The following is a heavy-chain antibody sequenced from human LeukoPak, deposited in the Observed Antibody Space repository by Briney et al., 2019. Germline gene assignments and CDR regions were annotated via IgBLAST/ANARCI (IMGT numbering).Heavy chain of an antibody. CDR1: GGSISSSSYY. V-gene: IGHV4-39*07. D-gene: IGHD6-13*01. J-gene: IGHJ3*02. CDR2: IYYSGST. Sequence: PSETLSLTCTVSGGSISSSSYYWGWIRQPPGKGLEWIGSIYYSGSTYYNPSLKSRVTISVDTSKNQFSLKLSSVTAADTAVYYCARDFPPYSTPDAFDIWGQGTMVTVSS. CDR3: ARDFPPYSTPDAFDI.